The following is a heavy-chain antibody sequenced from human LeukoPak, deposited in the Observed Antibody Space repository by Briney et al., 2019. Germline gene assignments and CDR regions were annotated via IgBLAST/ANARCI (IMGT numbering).Heavy chain of an antibody. CDR2: IWYDGSNK. D-gene: IGHD2-2*01. V-gene: IGHV3-33*01. Sequence: GGSLRLSCAASGFTFSSYGMHWVRQAPGKGLEWVAVIWYDGSNKYYADSVKGRFTISRDNSKNTLYLQMNSLRAEDTAVYYCARESSCSSTSCYLPHYYYGMDVWGKGTTVTASS. CDR1: GFTFSSYG. CDR3: ARESSCSSTSCYLPHYYYGMDV. J-gene: IGHJ6*04.